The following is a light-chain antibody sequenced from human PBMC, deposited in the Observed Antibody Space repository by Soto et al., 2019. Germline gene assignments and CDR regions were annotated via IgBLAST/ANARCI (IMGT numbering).Light chain of an antibody. CDR3: QQRSSWPLT. V-gene: IGKV3-11*01. J-gene: IGKJ4*01. CDR2: DAS. Sequence: EIVLTQSPATLSLSPGERATLSCRASQSVGRYLAWYQQKPGQAPRLLIYDASNRATGIPARFSGSVSGTDFTLTISSLETEDFAVYYCQQRSSWPLTFGGGTKVEIK. CDR1: QSVGRY.